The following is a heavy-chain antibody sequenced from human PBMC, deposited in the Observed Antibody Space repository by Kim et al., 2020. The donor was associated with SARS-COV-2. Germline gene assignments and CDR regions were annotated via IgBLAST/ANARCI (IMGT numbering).Heavy chain of an antibody. D-gene: IGHD3-3*01. J-gene: IGHJ4*02. CDR2: ISSSSSYI. Sequence: GGSLRLSCAASGFTFSSYSMNWVRQAPGKGLEWVSSISSSSSYIYYADSVKGRFTISRDNAKNSLYLQMNSLRAEDTAVYYCARDVHYDFWSGYLYYFDYWAREPWSPSPQ. V-gene: IGHV3-21*01. CDR1: GFTFSSYS. CDR3: ARDVHYDFWSGYLYYFDY.